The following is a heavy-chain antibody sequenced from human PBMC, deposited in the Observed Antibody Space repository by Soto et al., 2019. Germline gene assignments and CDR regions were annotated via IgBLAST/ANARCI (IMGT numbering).Heavy chain of an antibody. D-gene: IGHD1-1*01. V-gene: IGHV3-30*18. CDR3: AKDQLPGNYFDY. CDR2: ISHDGSNK. CDR1: GFTFSSYG. J-gene: IGHJ4*02. Sequence: QVQLVESGGGVVQPGRSLRLSCAASGFTFSSYGMHWVRQAPGKGLEWVAVISHDGSNKYYVDSVKGRFTISRDNSKNTLYLQMDSLRADDTAVYYCAKDQLPGNYFDYWGQGNLVNVSS.